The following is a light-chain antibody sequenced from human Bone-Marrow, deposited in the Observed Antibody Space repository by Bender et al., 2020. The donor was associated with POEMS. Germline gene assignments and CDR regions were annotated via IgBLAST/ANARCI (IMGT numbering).Light chain of an antibody. J-gene: IGLJ3*02. CDR1: ALPNQY. V-gene: IGLV3-25*03. CDR2: ADS. Sequence: SYDLTQPPSVSVSPGQTARITCSGDALPNQYAYWYQQRPGQAPVLLIYADSERPSGIPERFSGSSSGSTVTLTITAVRAEDEADYFCQSLNDIGTKKVFGGGTKLTVL. CDR3: QSLNDIGTKKV.